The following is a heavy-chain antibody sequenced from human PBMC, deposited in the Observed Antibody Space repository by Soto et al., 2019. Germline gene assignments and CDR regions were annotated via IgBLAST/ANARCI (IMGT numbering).Heavy chain of an antibody. CDR2: VYNSGST. D-gene: IGHD2-2*01. CDR3: ARATIVLVPAAMVSHWFDP. CDR1: GGSISSYH. Sequence: SETLSLTCTVPGGSISSYHWSWIRQPPGKGLEWIGYVYNSGSTNYNPSLKSRVTISVDTSKNQFSLKLSSVTAADTAVYYCARATIVLVPAAMVSHWFDPWGQGTLVTVSS. V-gene: IGHV4-59*08. J-gene: IGHJ5*02.